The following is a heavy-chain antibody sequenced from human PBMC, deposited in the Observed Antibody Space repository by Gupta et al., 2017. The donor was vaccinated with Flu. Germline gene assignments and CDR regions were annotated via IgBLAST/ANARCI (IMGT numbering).Heavy chain of an antibody. D-gene: IGHD4-17*01. CDR2: VYYVGST. CDR3: ARSGDYFDS. J-gene: IGHJ4*02. CDR1: GGSIVSSDYY. Sequence: QLQLQESGPGLVKPSETLSLTCTVSGGSIVSSDYYWSWIRQPPGKGLEYIGSVYYVGSTYYNLFLESRVTISIDTSKNQFSLKLISVTAADTAPYYCARSGDYFDSWGQGALVTVSS. V-gene: IGHV4-39*01.